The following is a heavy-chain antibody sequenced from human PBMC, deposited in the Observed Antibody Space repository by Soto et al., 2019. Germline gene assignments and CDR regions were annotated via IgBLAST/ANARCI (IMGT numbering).Heavy chain of an antibody. J-gene: IGHJ6*02. Sequence: PGGSLRLSCVASGLPVAGSYMAWVRQAPGKGLEWASVIYNDGTTYYSQSVEGRFTISRDTSKNTLYLQMDRLRDEDTAVYYCVRPLPSGQTHARDVWGQGTTVTVSS. V-gene: IGHV3-53*01. CDR1: GLPVAGSY. CDR3: VRPLPSGQTHARDV. CDR2: IYNDGTT. D-gene: IGHD3-10*01.